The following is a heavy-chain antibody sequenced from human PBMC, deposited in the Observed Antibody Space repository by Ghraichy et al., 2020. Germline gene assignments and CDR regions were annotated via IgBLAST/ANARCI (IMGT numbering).Heavy chain of an antibody. CDR2: ISTYNPNP. Sequence: ASVKVSCAASGYTFTSFGISWVRQAPVQGLEWVGWISTYNPNPNYAQKLQGRVTMTTDTSTSTAYMELRSLRSDDTAIYYCARDRDWGRDYWGQGTLVTVSA. CDR3: ARDRDWGRDY. D-gene: IGHD7-27*01. CDR1: GYTFTSFG. J-gene: IGHJ4*02. V-gene: IGHV1-18*01.